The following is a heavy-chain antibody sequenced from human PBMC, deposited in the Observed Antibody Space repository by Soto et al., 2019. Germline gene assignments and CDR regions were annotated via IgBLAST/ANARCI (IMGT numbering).Heavy chain of an antibody. D-gene: IGHD6-13*01. V-gene: IGHV5-10-1*01. Sequence: PGESLKISCKGSGYSFTSYWISWVRQMPGKGLEWMGRIDPSDSYTNYSPSLQGHVTISADKSISTAYLQWSSLKASDTAMYCCARLRAAAGPLYYYYYYGMDVWGQGTTVTVSS. CDR1: GYSFTSYW. J-gene: IGHJ6*02. CDR3: ARLRAAAGPLYYYYYYGMDV. CDR2: IDPSDSYT.